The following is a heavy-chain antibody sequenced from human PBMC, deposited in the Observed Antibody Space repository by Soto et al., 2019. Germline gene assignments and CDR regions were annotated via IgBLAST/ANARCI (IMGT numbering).Heavy chain of an antibody. CDR3: AREYSSSWYSTYWYFDL. D-gene: IGHD6-13*01. J-gene: IGHJ2*01. CDR2: IYSGGST. Sequence: GGSLRLSCAASGFTVSSNYMSWVRQAPGKGLEWVSVIYSGGSTYYADTVKGRFTISRHNSKNTLYLQMNSLRAEDTDVYYCAREYSSSWYSTYWYFDLWGRGTLVTVSS. CDR1: GFTVSSNY. V-gene: IGHV3-53*04.